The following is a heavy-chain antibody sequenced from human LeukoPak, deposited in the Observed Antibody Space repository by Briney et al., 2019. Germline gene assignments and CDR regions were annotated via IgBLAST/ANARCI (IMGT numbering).Heavy chain of an antibody. V-gene: IGHV3-21*01. CDR2: ISSSSSYI. J-gene: IGHJ4*02. D-gene: IGHD3-10*01. CDR3: ARDLFSSFVSPYGSGSYDGY. CDR1: GFTFSSYS. Sequence: GGSLRLSCAASGFTFSSYSMNWVRQAPGKGLEWVSSISSSSSYIYYADSVKGRFTISRDNAKNSLYLQMNSLRAEDTAVYYCARDLFSSFVSPYGSGSYDGYWGQGTLVTVSS.